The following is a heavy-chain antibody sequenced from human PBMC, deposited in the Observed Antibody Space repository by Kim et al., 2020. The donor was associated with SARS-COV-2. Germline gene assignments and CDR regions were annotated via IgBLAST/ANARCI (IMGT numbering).Heavy chain of an antibody. J-gene: IGHJ6*02. CDR3: ARLRWSTTTKGYYYGMDV. CDR2: IYYSGST. CDR1: GGSISSYY. D-gene: IGHD5-12*01. Sequence: SETLSLTCTVSGGSISSYYWSWIRQPPGKGLEWIGYIYYSGSTNYNPSLKSRVTISVDTSKNQFSLKLSSVTAADTAVYYCARLRWSTTTKGYYYGMDVWGQGTTVTVSS. V-gene: IGHV4-59*13.